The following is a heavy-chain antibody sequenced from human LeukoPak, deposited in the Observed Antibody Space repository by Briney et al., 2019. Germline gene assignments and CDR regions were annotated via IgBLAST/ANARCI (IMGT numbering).Heavy chain of an antibody. Sequence: KPSETLSLTCTVSGGSISSYYWSWVRQPAGKGLEWIGRIHTSGSNNHNPALKSRVIMSVDMSNIQFSLKLGSVTAADTAVYYCARETLNYGMDVWGQGTTVTVSS. CDR2: IHTSGSN. J-gene: IGHJ6*02. D-gene: IGHD3-16*01. V-gene: IGHV4-4*07. CDR3: ARETLNYGMDV. CDR1: GGSISSYY.